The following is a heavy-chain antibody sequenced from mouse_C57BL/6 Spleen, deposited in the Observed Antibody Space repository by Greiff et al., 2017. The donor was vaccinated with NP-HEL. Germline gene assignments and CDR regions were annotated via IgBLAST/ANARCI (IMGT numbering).Heavy chain of an antibody. CDR1: GYTFTDYY. D-gene: IGHD4-1*01. Sequence: VEPGASVKISCKASGYTFTDYYMNWVKQSHGKSLEWIGDINPNNGGTSYNQKFKGKATLTVDKSSSTAYMELRSLTSEDSAVYYCARDWDYWGQGTTLTVSS. V-gene: IGHV1-26*01. J-gene: IGHJ2*01. CDR2: INPNNGGT. CDR3: ARDWDY.